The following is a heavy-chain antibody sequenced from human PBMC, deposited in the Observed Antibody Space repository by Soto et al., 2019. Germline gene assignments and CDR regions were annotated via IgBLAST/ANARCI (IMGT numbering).Heavy chain of an antibody. J-gene: IGHJ4*02. D-gene: IGHD3-10*01. CDR3: ARGGVEPFDY. V-gene: IGHV3-74*01. CDR2: ISDYGRI. Sequence: EVQLVESGGGLVQPGGSLRLSCAASGFTFRNYWMHWVRQAPGKGLVWVSRISDYGRINYADSVKGRFTISRDDAKSELYLQMNNLSAGDTAVYYCARGGVEPFDYWGQGALVTVSS. CDR1: GFTFRNYW.